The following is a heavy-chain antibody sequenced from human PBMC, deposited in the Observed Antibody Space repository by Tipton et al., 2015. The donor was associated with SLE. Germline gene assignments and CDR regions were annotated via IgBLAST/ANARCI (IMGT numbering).Heavy chain of an antibody. J-gene: IGHJ6*02. Sequence: LRLSCSVYGGSFSGYYWSWIRQPPGKGLEWIGEINHSGSTNYNPSLKSRVTISVDTSKNQFSLKLSSVTAADTAVYYCARAPIAAPTGYYYGMDVWGRGTTVTVSS. V-gene: IGHV4-34*01. CDR3: ARAPIAAPTGYYYGMDV. D-gene: IGHD6-13*01. CDR2: INHSGST. CDR1: GGSFSGYY.